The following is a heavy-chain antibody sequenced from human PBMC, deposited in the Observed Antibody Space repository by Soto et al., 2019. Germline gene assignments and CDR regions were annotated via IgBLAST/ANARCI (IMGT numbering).Heavy chain of an antibody. J-gene: IGHJ4*02. CDR1: GYTFTGYY. Sequence: ASVKVSCKASGYTFTGYYMHWVRQAPGQGLEWMGWINPNSGETIYAQKFQGRVTMTEDTSTDTAYMELSSPRSEDTAVYYCATDIGIRAVLDYWGQGALVTVSS. D-gene: IGHD3-3*02. CDR3: ATDIGIRAVLDY. V-gene: IGHV1-2*02. CDR2: INPNSGET.